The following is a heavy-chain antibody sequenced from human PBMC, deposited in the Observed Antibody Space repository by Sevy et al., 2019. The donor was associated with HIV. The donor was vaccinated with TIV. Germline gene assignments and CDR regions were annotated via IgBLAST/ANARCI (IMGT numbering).Heavy chain of an antibody. CDR3: ARGEPSTYYDFWSGYDKYYYYYGMDV. CDR1: GGTFSSYA. D-gene: IGHD3-3*01. V-gene: IGHV1-69*13. J-gene: IGHJ6*02. CDR2: IIPIFGTA. Sequence: ASVKVSCKASGGTFSSYAISWVRQAPGQGLEWMGGIIPIFGTANYAQKFQGRVTITGDESTSTAYMELSSLRSEDTAVYYCARGEPSTYYDFWSGYDKYYYYYGMDVWGQGTTVTVSS.